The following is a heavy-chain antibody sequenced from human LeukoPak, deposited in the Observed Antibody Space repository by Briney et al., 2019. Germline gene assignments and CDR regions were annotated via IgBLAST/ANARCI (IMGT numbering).Heavy chain of an antibody. V-gene: IGHV4-59*01. J-gene: IGHJ4*02. Sequence: PSETLSLTCTVSGGSISSYYWSWIRQPPGKGLEWIGYIYYSGSTNYNPSLKSRVTISVDTSKNQFSLKLSSVTAADTAVYYCARELGYSGYVRGAFDIWGQGTLVTVSS. CDR1: GGSISSYY. CDR2: IYYSGST. D-gene: IGHD5-12*01. CDR3: ARELGYSGYVRGAFDI.